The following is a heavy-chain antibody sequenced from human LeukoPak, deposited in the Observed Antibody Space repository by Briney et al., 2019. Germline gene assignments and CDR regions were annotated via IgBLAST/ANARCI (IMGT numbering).Heavy chain of an antibody. J-gene: IGHJ4*02. CDR2: IFYTGST. Sequence: PSETLSLTCTVSGGSISSSNYYWGWIRQPPGKGLEWIGSIFYTGSTYYNPSLKSRVTVSVDTSKNQFSLKLSSVTAADTAVYYCARGRSGYPVALNYWGQGTLVTVSS. CDR1: GGSISSSNYY. D-gene: IGHD3-3*01. V-gene: IGHV4-39*07. CDR3: ARGRSGYPVALNY.